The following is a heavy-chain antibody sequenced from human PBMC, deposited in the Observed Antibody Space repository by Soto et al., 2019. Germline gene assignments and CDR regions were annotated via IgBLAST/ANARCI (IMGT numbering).Heavy chain of an antibody. CDR3: AKDLIGHIFYYYGMDV. Sequence: QVQLVESGGGVVQPGRSLRLSCAASGFTFSSYGMHWVRQAPGKGLEWVAVISYDGSNKYYADSVKGRFTISRDNSKNTLYLQMNSLRAEDTAVYYCAKDLIGHIFYYYGMDVWGQGTTVTVSS. CDR2: ISYDGSNK. CDR1: GFTFSSYG. J-gene: IGHJ6*02. D-gene: IGHD3-3*02. V-gene: IGHV3-30*18.